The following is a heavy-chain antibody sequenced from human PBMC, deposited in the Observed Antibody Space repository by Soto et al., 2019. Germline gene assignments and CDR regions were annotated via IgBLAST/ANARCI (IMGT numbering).Heavy chain of an antibody. CDR1: GYTLTGYY. CDR3: ARLPSARFYSSAWFSAYGMDV. V-gene: IGHV1-2*02. Sequence: ASVKVSCKASGYTLTGYYMHWVRQAPGQGLEWMGWINPNSGGTNYAQKFQGRVTMTRDTSISTAYMELSRLRSDDTAVYYCARLPSARFYSSAWFSAYGMDVRRQGTTVTVS. CDR2: INPNSGGT. D-gene: IGHD6-19*01. J-gene: IGHJ6*01.